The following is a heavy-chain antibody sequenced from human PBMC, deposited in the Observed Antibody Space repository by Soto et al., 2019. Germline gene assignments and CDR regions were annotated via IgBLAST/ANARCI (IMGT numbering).Heavy chain of an antibody. CDR1: GYTLTDLS. CDR3: ATDIHPHNPLWELPRPPWFDP. V-gene: IGHV1-24*01. J-gene: IGHJ5*02. Sequence: AAVKVSCKVSGYTLTDLSMRWVRQAPGKGLEWMGGFDPDDGETIYAQKFQGRVTMTEDTSTDTAYMELSSLRSEDTAVYYCATDIHPHNPLWELPRPPWFDPWGQGTLVTVSS. D-gene: IGHD1-26*01. CDR2: FDPDDGET.